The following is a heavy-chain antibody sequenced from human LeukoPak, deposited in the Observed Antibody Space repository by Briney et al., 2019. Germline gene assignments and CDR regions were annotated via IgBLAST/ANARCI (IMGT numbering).Heavy chain of an antibody. D-gene: IGHD6-19*01. J-gene: IGHJ4*02. CDR1: GGSISSGGYY. CDR2: IYYSGST. V-gene: IGHV4-31*03. Sequence: SETLSLTCTVSGGSISSGGYYWSWIRQHPGKGLEWIGYIYYSGSTYYNPSLKSRVTISVDTSKNQFSLKLTSVTAADTAVYYCARSSGWHYHYWGQGTLVTVSS. CDR3: ARSSGWHYHY.